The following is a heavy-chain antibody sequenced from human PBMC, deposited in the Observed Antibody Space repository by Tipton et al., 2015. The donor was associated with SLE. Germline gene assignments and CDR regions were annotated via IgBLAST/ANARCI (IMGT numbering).Heavy chain of an antibody. D-gene: IGHD3-10*02. CDR3: ARRMVFGGDYFDY. J-gene: IGHJ4*02. Sequence: LRLSCAVYGGSFSGYYWSWIRQPPGKGLEWIGEINQSGSTNYNPSLKSRVTISVDTSKNQFSLKLSSVTAADTAVYYCARRMVFGGDYFDYWGQGTLVTVSS. CDR1: GGSFSGYY. V-gene: IGHV4-34*01. CDR2: INQSGST.